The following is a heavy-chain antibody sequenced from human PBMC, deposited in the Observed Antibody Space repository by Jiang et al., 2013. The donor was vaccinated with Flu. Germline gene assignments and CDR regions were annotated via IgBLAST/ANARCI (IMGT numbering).Heavy chain of an antibody. V-gene: IGHV3-66*01. D-gene: IGHD3-22*01. CDR2: IHNSGST. CDR3: ARGDSVGYYLDNSFDQ. Sequence: QLVESGGDLVQPGGSLRLSCAASGFSVSNIFMSWVRQAPGRGLEWVSVIHNSGSTYYTDSVRGRFTISRDSSRNTVSLEMNDLRAEDTAVYYCARGDSVGYYLDNSFDQWGQGTLVTVSS. J-gene: IGHJ4*02. CDR1: GFSVSNIF.